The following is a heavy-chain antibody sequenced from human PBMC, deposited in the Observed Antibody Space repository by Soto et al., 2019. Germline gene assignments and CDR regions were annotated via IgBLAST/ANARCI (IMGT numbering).Heavy chain of an antibody. J-gene: IGHJ4*02. V-gene: IGHV3-66*01. D-gene: IGHD1-7*01. CDR1: GFTVSSNY. CDR2: ISGGGST. CDR3: VREELRPRFDS. Sequence: PGGSLRLSCAASGFTVSSNYMSWVRQAPGKGLDWVSLISGGGSTYYADSVKVRFTISRDTSKNTLSLQMNSLRVEDTAVYYCVREELRPRFDSWGQGTLVTVSS.